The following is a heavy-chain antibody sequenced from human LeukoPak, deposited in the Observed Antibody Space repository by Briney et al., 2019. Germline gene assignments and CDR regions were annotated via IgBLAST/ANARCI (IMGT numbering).Heavy chain of an antibody. CDR2: IYSGGST. D-gene: IGHD3-16*02. CDR3: TTVRVNDYVWGSYRYSYFDY. CDR1: GFTVSSNY. J-gene: IGHJ4*02. V-gene: IGHV3-53*01. Sequence: GGSLRLSCAASGFTVSSNYMSWVRQAPGKGLEWVSVIYSGGSTYYADSVKGRSTISRDNAKNSLYLQMNSLRTEDTAVYFCTTVRVNDYVWGSYRYSYFDYWGQGTLVTVSS.